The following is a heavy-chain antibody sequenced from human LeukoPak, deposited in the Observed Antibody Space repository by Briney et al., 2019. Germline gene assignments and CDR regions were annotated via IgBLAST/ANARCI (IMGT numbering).Heavy chain of an antibody. CDR3: ATAPSLGFDY. CDR1: GYTLTEVS. CDR2: FDPEDGET. J-gene: IGHJ4*02. Sequence: ASVKVSCKVSGYTLTEVSMHWVRQAPGKGLEWVGGFDPEDGETIYAQKFQGRVTMTEDTSTDTAYREMSSLRSEATAVYYCATAPSLGFDYWGQGTLVTVSS. V-gene: IGHV1-24*01.